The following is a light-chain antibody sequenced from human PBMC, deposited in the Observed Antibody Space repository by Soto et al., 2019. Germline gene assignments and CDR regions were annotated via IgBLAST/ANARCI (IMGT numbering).Light chain of an antibody. CDR3: SSYTGSNTLVV. CDR2: DVS. Sequence: QSVLTQPASVSGSPGQSITISCTGTSSDVGGYDYVSWYQQHPGKAPKLMIYDVSNRPSGVSNRFSGSKSDNTASLTISGLQAEDEADYYCSSYTGSNTLVVFGGGTKLTV. V-gene: IGLV2-14*01. J-gene: IGLJ3*02. CDR1: SSDVGGYDY.